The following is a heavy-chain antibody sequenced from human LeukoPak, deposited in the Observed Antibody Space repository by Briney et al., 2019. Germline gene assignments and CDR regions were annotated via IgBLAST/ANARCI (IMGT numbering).Heavy chain of an antibody. CDR2: ISGSGVST. CDR3: AKDVTTYYYYMDV. V-gene: IGHV3-23*01. CDR1: EFTFSSSG. Sequence: GGSLRLSCAASEFTFSSSGMICGRQAPGKGLEWVSAISGSGVSTYYADSVKGRFTISRDNSKNTLYLQMNSLRAEDTAVYYCAKDVTTYYYYMDVWGKGTTVTISS. D-gene: IGHD3-22*01. J-gene: IGHJ6*03.